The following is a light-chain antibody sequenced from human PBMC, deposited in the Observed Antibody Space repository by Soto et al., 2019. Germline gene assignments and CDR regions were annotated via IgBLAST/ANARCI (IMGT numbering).Light chain of an antibody. CDR2: DVS. CDR1: SSDVGGYNY. J-gene: IGLJ2*01. V-gene: IGLV2-8*01. CDR3: SSDAGSNKWL. Sequence: QSALTQPPSASGSPGQSVTISCTGTSSDVGGYNYVSWYQQHPGKAPKLMIYDVSKRPSGVPERFSGSKSGNTASLTVSGLQAEDEAEYCCSSDAGSNKWLCGGGTKRTVL.